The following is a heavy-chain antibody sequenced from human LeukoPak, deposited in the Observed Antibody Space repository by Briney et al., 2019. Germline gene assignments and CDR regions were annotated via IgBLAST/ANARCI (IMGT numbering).Heavy chain of an antibody. V-gene: IGHV1-3*01. D-gene: IGHD1-26*01. CDR3: AREGEWELLYNWFDP. CDR1: GYTFTNYA. Sequence: ASVKVSCKASGYTFTNYAMHWVRQAPGQRLEWMGWINAGNGNTKYSQKFQGRVTITRDTSASTAYMELSSLRSEDTAVYYCAREGEWELLYNWFDPWGQGTLVTVSS. CDR2: INAGNGNT. J-gene: IGHJ5*02.